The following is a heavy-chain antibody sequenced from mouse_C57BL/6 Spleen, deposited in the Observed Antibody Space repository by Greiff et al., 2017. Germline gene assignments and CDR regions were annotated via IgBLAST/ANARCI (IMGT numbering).Heavy chain of an antibody. CDR1: GYAFTNYL. D-gene: IGHD2-2*01. CDR3: ARSTMVTLFDY. Sequence: QVQLQQSGAELVRPGTSVKVSCKASGYAFTNYLIEWVKQRPGQGLEWIGVINPGSGGTNYNEKFKGKATLTADKSSSTAYMQLRSLTSEDSAVYFCARSTMVTLFDYWGQGTTLTVSS. J-gene: IGHJ2*01. V-gene: IGHV1-54*01. CDR2: INPGSGGT.